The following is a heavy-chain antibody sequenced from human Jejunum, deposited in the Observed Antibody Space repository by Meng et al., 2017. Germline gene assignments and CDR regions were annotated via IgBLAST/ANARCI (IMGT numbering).Heavy chain of an antibody. CDR3: ARRRISGSPWDGGDFDY. V-gene: IGHV2-5*02. CDR1: RFSPRTSGVG. Sequence: QITLKESGPSRVKPTQTRALTCTFPRFSPRTSGVGVGWIRQSTGKALEWLAVIYGDNDKRYSPSLKNRLTIDKDTSKNEVFLTMTNMDPVDTATYYCARRRISGSPWDGGDFDYWGQGTLVTVSS. CDR2: IYGDNDK. D-gene: IGHD2-15*01. J-gene: IGHJ4*02.